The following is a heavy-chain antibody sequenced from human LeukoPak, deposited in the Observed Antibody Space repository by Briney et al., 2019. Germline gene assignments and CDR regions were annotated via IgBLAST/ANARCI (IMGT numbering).Heavy chain of an antibody. CDR2: ISGSGDNT. CDR3: AKGSYYDSSGSFYFDY. J-gene: IGHJ4*02. Sequence: GGSLRLSCAASGFTFSSYAMSWVRQAPGKGLEWVSGISGSGDNTYCADSVKGRFTISRDNSKNTLYVQVNSLGTEDTAAYYCAKGSYYDSSGSFYFDYWGQGTLVTVSS. D-gene: IGHD3-22*01. CDR1: GFTFSSYA. V-gene: IGHV3-23*01.